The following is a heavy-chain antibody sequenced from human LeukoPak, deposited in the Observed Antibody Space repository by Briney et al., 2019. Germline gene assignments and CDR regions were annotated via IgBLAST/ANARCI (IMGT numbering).Heavy chain of an antibody. CDR2: INPKSGGT. Sequence: ASVKVSCKASGYTFTGYSMHWVRQAPGQGLEWMGWINPKSGGTDDAQKFQGRVTMTRDTSISTAYMELSRLRSDDTAVYYCARRYDFWSGYYTTGLGVDYWGQGTLVTVSS. CDR3: ARRYDFWSGYYTTGLGVDY. D-gene: IGHD3-3*01. J-gene: IGHJ4*02. CDR1: GYTFTGYS. V-gene: IGHV1-2*02.